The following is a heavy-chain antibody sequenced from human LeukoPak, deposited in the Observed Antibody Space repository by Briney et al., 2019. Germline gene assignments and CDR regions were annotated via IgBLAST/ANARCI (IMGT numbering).Heavy chain of an antibody. CDR2: ISSISSYI. CDR3: ARDPTPRYCSGGSCYTHYGMDV. Sequence: GGSLRLSCAASGFTFSCYSMIWVRQAPGKGLEWVSSISSISSYIYYADSVKGRFTISRDNAKNSLYLQMNSLRAEDTAVYYCARDPTPRYCSGGSCYTHYGMDVWGQGTTVTVSS. D-gene: IGHD2-15*01. J-gene: IGHJ6*02. CDR1: GFTFSCYS. V-gene: IGHV3-21*01.